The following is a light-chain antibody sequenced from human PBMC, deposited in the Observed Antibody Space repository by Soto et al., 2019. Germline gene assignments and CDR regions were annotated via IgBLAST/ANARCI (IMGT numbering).Light chain of an antibody. CDR1: TGEVTSGHF. Sequence: QAVVPQAPSLTVSPGGTVTLTCASSTGEVTSGHFPNRDQQKPGQVPKLLIYSTSDKHSWTPARFSGSLLGGKAALTLSSVKPEDEAEYYCLIYYGGALGVFGGGTQLTVL. CDR2: STS. V-gene: IGLV7-43*01. J-gene: IGLJ2*01. CDR3: LIYYGGALGV.